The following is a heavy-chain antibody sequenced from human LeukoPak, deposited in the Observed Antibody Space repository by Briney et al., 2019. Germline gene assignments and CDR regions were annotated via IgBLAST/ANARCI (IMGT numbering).Heavy chain of an antibody. D-gene: IGHD2-2*02. CDR1: GFTFSSYA. J-gene: IGHJ4*02. CDR3: KSSSTSCYTCFDY. V-gene: IGHV3-30-3*01. Sequence: PGGSLRLSCAASGFTFSSYAMHWVRQAPGKGLEWVAVISYDGSNKYYADSVKGRFTISRDNSKNTLYLQMNSLRAEDTAVYYCKSSSTSCYTCFDYWGQGTLVTVSS. CDR2: ISYDGSNK.